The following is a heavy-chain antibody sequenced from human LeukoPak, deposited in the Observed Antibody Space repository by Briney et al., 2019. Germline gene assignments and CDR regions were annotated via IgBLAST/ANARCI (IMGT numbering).Heavy chain of an antibody. CDR1: GFTFSSYA. CDR3: AKPKTRGSSSSPLVY. J-gene: IGHJ4*02. Sequence: GGSLRLSCAASGFTFSSYAMSWVRQAPGKGLEWVSAISGSGGSTYYADSVKGRSTISRDNSKNTLYLQMNSLRAEDTAVYYCAKPKTRGSSSSPLVYWGQGALVTVSS. CDR2: ISGSGGST. V-gene: IGHV3-23*01. D-gene: IGHD6-6*01.